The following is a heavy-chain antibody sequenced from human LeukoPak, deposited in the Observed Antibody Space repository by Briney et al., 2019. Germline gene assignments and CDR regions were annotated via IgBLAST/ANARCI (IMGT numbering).Heavy chain of an antibody. CDR1: GGSISGGSYY. J-gene: IGHJ4*02. Sequence: SETLSLTCTVSGGSISGGSYYWNWLRQPAGKGLEWIGYISYTGTTSYNPSLKSRVTMPVDTSTGQFSLKLSSVSAADTAVYYCARGQRPFGDLLTLVLGFYFDYWGQGTLVTVSS. CDR2: ISYTGTT. CDR3: ARGQRPFGDLLTLVLGFYFDY. V-gene: IGHV4-61*10. D-gene: IGHD3-9*01.